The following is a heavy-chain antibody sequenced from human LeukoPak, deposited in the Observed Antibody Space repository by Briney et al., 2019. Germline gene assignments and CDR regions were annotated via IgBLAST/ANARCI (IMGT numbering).Heavy chain of an antibody. CDR1: GYTFTSYA. Sequence: GASVKVSCKASGYTFTSYAMHWVRQAPGQRLEWMGWINAGNGNTKYSQKFQGRVTITRDTSASTAYMELSSLRSEDTAVYYCARGLRYYYDSSGYYHDYWGQGTLVTVSS. V-gene: IGHV1-3*01. CDR2: INAGNGNT. CDR3: ARGLRYYYDSSGYYHDY. D-gene: IGHD3-22*01. J-gene: IGHJ4*02.